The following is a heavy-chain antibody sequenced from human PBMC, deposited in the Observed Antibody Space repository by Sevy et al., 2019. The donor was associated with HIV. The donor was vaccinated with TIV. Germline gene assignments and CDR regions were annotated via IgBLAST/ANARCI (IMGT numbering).Heavy chain of an antibody. CDR3: AKDPSGSSWPNYYYYGMDV. Sequence: GGSLRLSCAASGFTFSSYGMHWVRQAPGKGLEWVAFIRYDGSNKYYADSVKGRFTISRDNSKITLYLQMNSLRAEDTAVYYCAKDPSGSSWPNYYYYGMDVWGQGTTVTVSS. V-gene: IGHV3-30*02. D-gene: IGHD6-13*01. J-gene: IGHJ6*02. CDR2: IRYDGSNK. CDR1: GFTFSSYG.